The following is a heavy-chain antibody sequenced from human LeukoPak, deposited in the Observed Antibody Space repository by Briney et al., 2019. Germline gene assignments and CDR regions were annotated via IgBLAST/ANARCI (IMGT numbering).Heavy chain of an antibody. CDR1: GYTFTSYG. CDR3: ARAEKLPDY. V-gene: IGHV1-2*02. D-gene: IGHD3-10*01. Sequence: ASVKVSCKASGYTFTSYGISWVRQAPGQGLEWMGWINPNSGGTNYAQKFQGRVTMTRDTSISTAYMELSRLRSDDTAVYYCARAEKLPDYWGQGTLVTVSS. CDR2: INPNSGGT. J-gene: IGHJ4*02.